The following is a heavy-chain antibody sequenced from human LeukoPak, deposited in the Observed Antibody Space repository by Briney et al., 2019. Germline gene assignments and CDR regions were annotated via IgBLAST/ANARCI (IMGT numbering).Heavy chain of an antibody. CDR1: GFTFSSYA. V-gene: IGHV3-23*01. CDR2: ISGSGSGGST. J-gene: IGHJ4*02. CDR3: AKATSVTTLLDY. Sequence: PGGSLRLSCAASGFTFSSYAMSWVRQAPGKGLEWVSAISGSGSGGSTYYADSVKGRFTISRDNSKNTLYLQMNSLRVEDTAVYYCAKATSVTTLLDYWGQGTLVTVSS. D-gene: IGHD4-17*01.